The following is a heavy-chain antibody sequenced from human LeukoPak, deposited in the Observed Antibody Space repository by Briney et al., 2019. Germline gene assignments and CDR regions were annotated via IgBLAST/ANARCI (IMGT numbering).Heavy chain of an antibody. CDR3: AREHFDWLSVSKINCFDP. CDR1: GYTFTTYY. Sequence: ASVKVSCKASGYTFTTYYIHWVRQAPGQGLEWMGIINPSGGSTSYAQKFQDRVTMTRDTSTSTVYMELSSLRSEDTAVYYCAREHFDWLSVSKINCFDPWGQGTLVTVSS. J-gene: IGHJ5*02. CDR2: INPSGGST. D-gene: IGHD3-9*01. V-gene: IGHV1-46*01.